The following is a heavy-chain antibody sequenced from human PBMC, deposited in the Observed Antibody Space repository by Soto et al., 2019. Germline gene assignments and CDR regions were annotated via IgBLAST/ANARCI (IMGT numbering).Heavy chain of an antibody. CDR2: ISAYTGDT. J-gene: IGHJ4*02. CDR3: ARTYSSGWSLSPSDY. V-gene: IGHV1-18*04. CDR1: GYSFTSYG. D-gene: IGHD6-19*01. Sequence: QVQLVQSGAEVRKPGASVRVSCKASGYSFTSYGIIWVRQAPGRGLEWMGWISAYTGDTKYTQNFQGRVTLTTDTSASTVYMDLGSLRSDDTAVYYCARTYSSGWSLSPSDYWGQGTLVTVSS.